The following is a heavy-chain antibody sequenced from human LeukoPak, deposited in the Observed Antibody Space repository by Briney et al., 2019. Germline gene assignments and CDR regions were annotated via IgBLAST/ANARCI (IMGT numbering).Heavy chain of an antibody. D-gene: IGHD5-12*01. J-gene: IGHJ4*02. V-gene: IGHV3-23*01. Sequence: GGSLRLSCAASGFTFSSYAMSWFRQAPGRGLEWVSAIDGSGGSTYYADSVKGRFTISRDNSKNTPYLQMNSLRAEDTAIYYCAKDRRLPWDYFDSWGQGTLVTVSS. CDR3: AKDRRLPWDYFDS. CDR1: GFTFSSYA. CDR2: IDGSGGST.